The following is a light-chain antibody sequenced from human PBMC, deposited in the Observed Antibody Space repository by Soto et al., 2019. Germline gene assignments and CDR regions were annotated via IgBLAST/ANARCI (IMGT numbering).Light chain of an antibody. Sequence: QSALTQPRSVSGSPGQSVTISCTGTSSDVGGYNYVSWYQQHPGKAPKLMIFDVSKRPSGVPDRFSGSKSGNTASLTISGLQAEDEADHYCSSYAGSYNVVFGGGTKLTVL. V-gene: IGLV2-11*01. J-gene: IGLJ2*01. CDR1: SSDVGGYNY. CDR3: SSYAGSYNVV. CDR2: DVS.